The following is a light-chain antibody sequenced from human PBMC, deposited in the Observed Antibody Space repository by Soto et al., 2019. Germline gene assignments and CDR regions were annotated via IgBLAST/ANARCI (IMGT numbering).Light chain of an antibody. CDR2: AAS. Sequence: DIQMTQSPSSLSASVGDRVTITCRASQSISSYLNWYQHKPGKAPKLLIYAASSLHTGVPSRFSGSGSGTDFTLTISSLQPEDFGTYFCQHSYSTPPTFGGGTKVEIK. CDR1: QSISSY. CDR3: QHSYSTPPT. V-gene: IGKV1-39*01. J-gene: IGKJ4*01.